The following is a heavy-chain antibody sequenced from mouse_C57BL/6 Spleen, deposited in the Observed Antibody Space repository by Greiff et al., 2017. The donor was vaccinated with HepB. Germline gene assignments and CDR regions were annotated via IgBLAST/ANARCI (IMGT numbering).Heavy chain of an antibody. Sequence: VKPGDSVKISCKASGYSFTGYFMNWVMQSHGKSLEWIGRINPYNGDTFYNQKFKGKATLTVDKSSSTAHMELRSLTSEDSAVYYCAREGMVTRFAYWGQGTLVTVSA. CDR2: INPYNGDT. CDR3: AREGMVTRFAY. J-gene: IGHJ3*01. CDR1: GYSFTGYF. D-gene: IGHD2-2*01. V-gene: IGHV1-20*01.